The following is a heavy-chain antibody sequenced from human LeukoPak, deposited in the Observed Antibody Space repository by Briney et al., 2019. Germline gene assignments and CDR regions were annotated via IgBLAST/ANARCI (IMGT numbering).Heavy chain of an antibody. Sequence: PGESLTLSCAASGFTFSNYAMSWVRQAPGKGLEWVSALAGGGGSAYYADSVRGRFTISRDNSKNTLYLQMSSLRAEDTALYYCVKDRGEYDTSGYYYDYWGQGTLVTVSS. CDR3: VKDRGEYDTSGYYYDY. CDR2: LAGGGGSA. V-gene: IGHV3-23*01. D-gene: IGHD3-22*01. CDR1: GFTFSNYA. J-gene: IGHJ4*02.